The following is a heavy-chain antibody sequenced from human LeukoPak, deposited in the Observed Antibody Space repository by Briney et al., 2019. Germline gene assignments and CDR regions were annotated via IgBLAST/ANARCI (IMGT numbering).Heavy chain of an antibody. Sequence: GGSLRLSCAASGFTFSSYAMHWVRQAPGKGLEWVAVISYDGSNKYYADSVKGRFTISRDNSKNTLYLQMNSLRAEDTAVYYCARGGIAAAALVHLDYWGQGTLVTVSS. CDR1: GFTFSSYA. V-gene: IGHV3-30-3*01. J-gene: IGHJ4*02. CDR3: ARGGIAAAALVHLDY. CDR2: ISYDGSNK. D-gene: IGHD6-13*01.